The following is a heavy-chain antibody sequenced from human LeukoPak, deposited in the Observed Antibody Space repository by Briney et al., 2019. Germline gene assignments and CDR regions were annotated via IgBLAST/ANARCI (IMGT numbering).Heavy chain of an antibody. Sequence: GGSLRLSCAASGFTFSDYYMSWIRQVPGRGLQWISFISGAVNTNYYADSVKGRFTISRDNSKNTLYLQMNRLRAEDTAVYYCAKGPPDTVQYFQHWGQGTLVTVSS. V-gene: IGHV3-11*04. J-gene: IGHJ1*01. CDR2: ISGAVNTN. D-gene: IGHD5-18*01. CDR3: AKGPPDTVQYFQH. CDR1: GFTFSDYY.